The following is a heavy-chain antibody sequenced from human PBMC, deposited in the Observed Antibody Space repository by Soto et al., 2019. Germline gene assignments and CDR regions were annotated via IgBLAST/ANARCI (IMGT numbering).Heavy chain of an antibody. D-gene: IGHD3-10*01. Sequence: EVQLVESGGGLVQPGGSLRLSCTASGITFSNCWMSWVRRAPGKGLEWVANIKPDGSAKSYVDSVKGRFTISRDNAEKSLYLQMNSLRVEDTAVYYCLVSMARGMLSWYYYGMDVWGQGTTVTVSS. CDR1: GITFSNCW. J-gene: IGHJ6*02. CDR3: LVSMARGMLSWYYYGMDV. CDR2: IKPDGSAK. V-gene: IGHV3-7*01.